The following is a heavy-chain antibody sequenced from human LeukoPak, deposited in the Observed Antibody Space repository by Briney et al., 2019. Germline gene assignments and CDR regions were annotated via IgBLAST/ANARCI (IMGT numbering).Heavy chain of an antibody. CDR3: ARVKRKYQLLKPLHETPSHYFDY. D-gene: IGHD2-2*01. Sequence: PSETLSLTCNVSGESISSHYWSWTRQSPGKGLEWIGYVTNSGTTKFNPSLKSRVTISRDTSKNQISLRLSSVTAADTAMYYCARVKRKYQLLKPLHETPSHYFDYWGQGTLVTVSS. CDR1: GESISSHY. CDR2: VTNSGTT. V-gene: IGHV4-59*11. J-gene: IGHJ4*02.